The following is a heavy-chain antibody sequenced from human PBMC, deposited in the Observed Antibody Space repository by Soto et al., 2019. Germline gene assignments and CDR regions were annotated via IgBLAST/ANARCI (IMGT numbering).Heavy chain of an antibody. CDR2: IYHSGST. Sequence: PSETLSLTCAVSGGSISSSNWWSWVRQPPGKGLEWIGEIYHSGSTNYNPSLKSRVTISVDTSKNQFSLKLSSVTAADTAVYYCARAVPITMIVVVTPSGRMDVWGQGTTVTVS. V-gene: IGHV4-4*02. CDR1: GGSISSSNW. J-gene: IGHJ6*02. D-gene: IGHD3-22*01. CDR3: ARAVPITMIVVVTPSGRMDV.